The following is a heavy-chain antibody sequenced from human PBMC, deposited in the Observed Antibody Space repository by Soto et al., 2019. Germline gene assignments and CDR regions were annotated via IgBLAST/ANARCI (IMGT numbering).Heavy chain of an antibody. D-gene: IGHD2-15*01. Sequence: EASVKVSCKASGFTFTSSAVQWVRQARGQRLEWIGWIVVGSGNTNYAQKFQERVTITRDMSTSTAYMELNSLRSEDTAVYYCAAERRDDDISSGNPAGPGNCGQGTLGTVAS. J-gene: IGHJ1*01. V-gene: IGHV1-58*01. CDR1: GFTFTSSA. CDR3: AAERRDDDISSGNPAGPGN. CDR2: IVVGSGNT.